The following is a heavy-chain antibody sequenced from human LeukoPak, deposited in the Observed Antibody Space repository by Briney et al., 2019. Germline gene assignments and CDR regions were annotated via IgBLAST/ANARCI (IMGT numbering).Heavy chain of an antibody. J-gene: IGHJ5*02. CDR1: GGSISSSSYY. CDR3: ARDDYYDSSGSP. CDR2: IKQDGSEK. Sequence: ETLSLTCTVSGGSISSSSYYWGWIRQPPGKGLEWVANIKQDGSEKYYVDSVKGRFTISRDNAKNSLYLQMNSLRAEDTAVYYCARDDYYDSSGSPWGQGTLVTVSS. D-gene: IGHD3-22*01. V-gene: IGHV3-7*01.